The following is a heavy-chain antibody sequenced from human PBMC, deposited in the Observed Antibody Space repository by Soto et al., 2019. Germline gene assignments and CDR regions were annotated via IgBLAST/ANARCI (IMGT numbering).Heavy chain of an antibody. D-gene: IGHD2-2*01. J-gene: IGHJ4*02. Sequence: ASVKVSCKTSGYPFPSFEVHWIRQAPGQRPEWMGGISNAGSGNTKYSQKFQDRLTITGDKRATTVYMALSSLTSEDTATYFCARESNHYQGFFQNWGPGTQVTVSS. CDR3: ARESNHYQGFFQN. CDR1: GYPFPSFE. V-gene: IGHV1-3*01. CDR2: ISNAGSGNT.